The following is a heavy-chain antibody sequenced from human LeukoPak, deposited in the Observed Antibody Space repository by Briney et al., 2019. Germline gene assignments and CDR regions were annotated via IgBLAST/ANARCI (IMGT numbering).Heavy chain of an antibody. J-gene: IGHJ4*02. V-gene: IGHV4-39*07. CDR2: IYYSGST. D-gene: IGHD3-16*01. CDR3: ARVGGTINFDY. CDR1: GGSISSSSYY. Sequence: SETLSLTCTVSGGSISSSSYYWGWIRQPPGKGPEWIGSIYYSGSTYYNPSLKSRVTISVDTSKNQFSLKLSSVTAADTAVYYCARVGGTINFDYWGQGTLVTVSS.